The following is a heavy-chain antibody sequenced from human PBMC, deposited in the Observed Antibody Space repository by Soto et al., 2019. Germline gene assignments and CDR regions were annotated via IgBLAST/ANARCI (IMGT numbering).Heavy chain of an antibody. D-gene: IGHD2-15*01. CDR2: ISAYNGNT. J-gene: IGHJ4*02. Sequence: GTSVKVSCKASGGTFSSYAISWVRQAPGQGLEWMGWISAYNGNTNYAQKLQGRVTMTTDTSTSTAYMELRSLRSDDTAVYYCARVVAADYYFDYWGQGTLVTVSS. CDR1: GGTFSSYA. V-gene: IGHV1-18*01. CDR3: ARVVAADYYFDY.